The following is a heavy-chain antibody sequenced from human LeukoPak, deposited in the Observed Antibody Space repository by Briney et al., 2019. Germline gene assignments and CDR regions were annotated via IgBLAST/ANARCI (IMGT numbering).Heavy chain of an antibody. J-gene: IGHJ4*02. CDR2: INPNSGGT. Sequence: ASVKVSCKASGYTFTGYYMHWVRQAPGQGLEWMGWINPNSGGTNYAQKFQGRVTMTRDTSISTAYMELSRLRSDDTAVYYCARSEGITMIVVVSVEDYWGQGTLVTVSS. V-gene: IGHV1-2*02. CDR3: ARSEGITMIVVVSVEDY. D-gene: IGHD3-22*01. CDR1: GYTFTGYY.